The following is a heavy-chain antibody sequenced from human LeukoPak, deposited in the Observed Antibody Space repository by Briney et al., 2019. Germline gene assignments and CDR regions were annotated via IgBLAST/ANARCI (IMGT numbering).Heavy chain of an antibody. CDR3: ARARGGAMVRGVIRSPFDY. CDR1: GGSFSGYY. D-gene: IGHD3-10*01. V-gene: IGHV4-34*01. J-gene: IGHJ4*02. Sequence: SETLSLTCAVYGGSFSGYYWSWIRQPPGKGLEWIGEINHSGSTNYNSSLKSRVTISVDTSKNQFSLKLSSVTAADTAVYYCARARGGAMVRGVIRSPFDYWGQGTLVTVSS. CDR2: INHSGST.